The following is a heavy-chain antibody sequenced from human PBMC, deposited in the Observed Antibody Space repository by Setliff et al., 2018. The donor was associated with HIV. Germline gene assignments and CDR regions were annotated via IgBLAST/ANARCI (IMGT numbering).Heavy chain of an antibody. CDR1: GGSFSGYY. CDR2: IYHDGSA. Sequence: PSETLSLTCAVYGGSFSGYYWSWIRQPPGKGLEWIGEIYHDGSANYVPSLKSRVTMSVDKSKNQFSLKLSSVTAADTAVYYCAIGAPWSGFLYWGQGPLVTVSS. D-gene: IGHD3-3*01. V-gene: IGHV4-34*01. CDR3: AIGAPWSGFLY. J-gene: IGHJ4*02.